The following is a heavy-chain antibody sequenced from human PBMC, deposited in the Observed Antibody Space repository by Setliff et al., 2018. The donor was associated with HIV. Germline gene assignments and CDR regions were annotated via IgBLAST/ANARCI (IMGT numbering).Heavy chain of an antibody. CDR2: MNPNSGNT. Sequence: ASVKVSCKASGYTFTSYDINWVRQATGQGLEWMGWMNPNSGNTGYAQKFQGRVTMTRDTSTSTAYMELSSLRSEDTAVYYCARGLGSGSYYNYYYYYMDVWGKGTTVTVSS. CDR1: GYTFTSYD. J-gene: IGHJ6*03. V-gene: IGHV1-8*02. CDR3: ARGLGSGSYYNYYYYYMDV. D-gene: IGHD3-10*01.